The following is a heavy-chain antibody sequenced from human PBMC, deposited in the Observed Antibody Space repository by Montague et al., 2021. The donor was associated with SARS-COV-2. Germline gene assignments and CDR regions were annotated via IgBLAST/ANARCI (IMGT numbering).Heavy chain of an antibody. D-gene: IGHD3-3*01. CDR1: GGSLSRYY. V-gene: IGHV4-34*01. Sequence: SETLSLTCVVYGGSLSRYYWTWIRRPPGKGLEWIVDINHSGSTNYNPSLKSRVTISVDTSNNQFSLKLSSVTAADTAVYYCARGYQLRFLEWYSRKSTFDYWGQGTLVTVSS. CDR3: ARGYQLRFLEWYSRKSTFDY. J-gene: IGHJ4*02. CDR2: INHSGST.